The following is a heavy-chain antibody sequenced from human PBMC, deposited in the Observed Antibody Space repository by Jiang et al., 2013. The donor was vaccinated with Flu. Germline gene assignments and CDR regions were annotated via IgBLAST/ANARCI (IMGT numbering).Heavy chain of an antibody. CDR3: AKGPTPVTARLSY. V-gene: IGHV3-30*02. D-gene: IGHD6-6*01. Sequence: KYYADSVKGRFTISRDNSKNTLYLQMNSLRAEDTAVYYCAKGPTPVTARLSYWGQGTLVTVSS. CDR2: K. J-gene: IGHJ4*02.